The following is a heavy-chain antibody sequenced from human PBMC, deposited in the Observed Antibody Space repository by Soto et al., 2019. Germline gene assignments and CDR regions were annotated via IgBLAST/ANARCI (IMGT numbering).Heavy chain of an antibody. Sequence: PGGSLRLSCSASGFSFSDYMMHWVRQAPGKGLEWVAVISYDGTNKNYADSVKGRFTISRDNSKSSLHLQMNSLRPEDTAVYYCVGWARITGTTNRGMDVWGQGTTVTVSS. V-gene: IGHV3-30-3*01. D-gene: IGHD1-7*01. CDR2: ISYDGTNK. CDR3: VGWARITGTTNRGMDV. CDR1: GFSFSDYM. J-gene: IGHJ6*02.